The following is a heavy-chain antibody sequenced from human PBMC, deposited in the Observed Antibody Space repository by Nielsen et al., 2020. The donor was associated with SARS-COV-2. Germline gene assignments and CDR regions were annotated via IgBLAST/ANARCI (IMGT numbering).Heavy chain of an antibody. CDR2: IIPIFGTA. J-gene: IGHJ3*02. D-gene: IGHD1-26*01. CDR1: GGTFSSYA. Sequence: SVKVSCKASGGTFSSYAISWVRQAPGQGLEWMGGIIPIFGTANYARKFQGRVTITADESTSTAYMELSSLRSEDTAVYYCAREDNSGSYYEAFDIWGQGTMVTVSS. CDR3: AREDNSGSYYEAFDI. V-gene: IGHV1-69*13.